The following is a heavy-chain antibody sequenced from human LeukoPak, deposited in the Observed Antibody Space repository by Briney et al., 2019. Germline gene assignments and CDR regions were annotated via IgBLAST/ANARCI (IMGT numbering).Heavy chain of an antibody. Sequence: PGGSLRLSCAASGFTFSSYSMNWVRQAPGKGLEWVSSISSSSSYIYCADSVKGRFTISRDNAKNTLYVQMNSLRTEDTAVYYCARDLVDCSGGSCPTQGCYGMDVWGQGTTVTVSS. D-gene: IGHD2-15*01. CDR3: ARDLVDCSGGSCPTQGCYGMDV. J-gene: IGHJ6*02. CDR1: GFTFSSYS. CDR2: ISSSSSYI. V-gene: IGHV3-21*01.